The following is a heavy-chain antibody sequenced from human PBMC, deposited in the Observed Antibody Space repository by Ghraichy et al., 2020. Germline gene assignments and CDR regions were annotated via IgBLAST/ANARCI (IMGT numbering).Heavy chain of an antibody. Sequence: SETLSLTCTVSGGSISSYYWSWIRQPPGKGLEWIGYIYYSGSTNYNPSLKSRVTISVDTSKNQFSLKLSSVTAADTAVYYCASCEDWNDFAFDIWGQGTMVTVSS. D-gene: IGHD1-1*01. J-gene: IGHJ3*02. CDR2: IYYSGST. V-gene: IGHV4-59*08. CDR1: GGSISSYY. CDR3: ASCEDWNDFAFDI.